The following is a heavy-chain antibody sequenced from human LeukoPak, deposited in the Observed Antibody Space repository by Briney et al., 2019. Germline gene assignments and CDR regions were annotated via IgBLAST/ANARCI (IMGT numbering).Heavy chain of an antibody. CDR2: IYPGDSET. J-gene: IGHJ4*02. CDR1: GSSFTSYW. D-gene: IGHD3-10*01. Sequence: GESPQISCKASGSSFTSYWIGWVRQMPGKGLEWMGIIYPGDSETRYSPSFQGQVTISADKSISTAYLQWSSLKASDTAMYYCARSPFRGVMVDYWGQGTLVTVSS. CDR3: ARSPFRGVMVDY. V-gene: IGHV5-51*01.